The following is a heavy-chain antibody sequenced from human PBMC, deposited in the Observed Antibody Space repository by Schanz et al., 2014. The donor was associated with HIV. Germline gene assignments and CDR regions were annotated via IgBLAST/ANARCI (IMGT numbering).Heavy chain of an antibody. CDR1: GFSFSNFG. J-gene: IGHJ4*02. CDR3: AREGMYFFDSVGYYPLDY. Sequence: QMQLVESGGGVVQPGRSLRLSCAASGFSFSNFGMHWVRQAPGKGLEWVSSISESGGRSYYADSVLARFTISRDNSKNTLSLHMTSLRAEDTAVYSCAREGMYFFDSVGYYPLDYWGQGTLVSVSS. V-gene: IGHV3-NL1*01. D-gene: IGHD3-22*01. CDR2: ISESGGRS.